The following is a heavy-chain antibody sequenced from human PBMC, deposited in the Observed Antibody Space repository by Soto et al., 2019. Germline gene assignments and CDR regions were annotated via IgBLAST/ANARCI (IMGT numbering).Heavy chain of an antibody. Sequence: QITLKESGPTLVKPTQTLTLTCTFSGFSLSTSGVDVGWIRQPPGKALEWLALIYWDDDKRYKPSLKSRLTITKGTSRNQVVLTMPNMAPLDTATYYCAHRRPYSNSPEYFFDYWGQGTLVTVSS. J-gene: IGHJ4*02. D-gene: IGHD6-6*01. CDR3: AHRRPYSNSPEYFFDY. CDR1: GFSLSTSGVD. V-gene: IGHV2-5*02. CDR2: IYWDDDK.